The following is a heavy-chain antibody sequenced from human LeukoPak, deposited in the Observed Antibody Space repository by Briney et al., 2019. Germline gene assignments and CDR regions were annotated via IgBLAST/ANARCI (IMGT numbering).Heavy chain of an antibody. CDR1: GGSISSGGYY. CDR2: IYYSGST. J-gene: IGHJ4*02. CDR3: VRVDDSSGYFAFDY. D-gene: IGHD3-22*01. V-gene: IGHV4-31*03. Sequence: PSQTLSLTCTVSGGSISSGGYYWRWIRQHPGKGLEWIGYIYYSGSTYYNPSLKSRVTISVDTSKNQFSLKLSSVTAADTAVYYCVRVDDSSGYFAFDYWGQGTLVTVSS.